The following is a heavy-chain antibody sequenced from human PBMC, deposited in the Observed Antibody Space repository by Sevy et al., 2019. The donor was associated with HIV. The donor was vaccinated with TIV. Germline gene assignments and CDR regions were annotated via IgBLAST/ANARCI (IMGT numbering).Heavy chain of an antibody. CDR2: ISTSSSYI. Sequence: GGSLRLSCAASGFTFSSYSMNWVRQAPGKGLEWVSSISTSSSYIYYADSVKGRFTISRDNAMNSLYLQMNSLRAEDTAVYYCARDEVGGNYWEFDYWGQGTLVTVSS. V-gene: IGHV3-21*01. CDR3: ARDEVGGNYWEFDY. J-gene: IGHJ4*02. CDR1: GFTFSSYS. D-gene: IGHD1-26*01.